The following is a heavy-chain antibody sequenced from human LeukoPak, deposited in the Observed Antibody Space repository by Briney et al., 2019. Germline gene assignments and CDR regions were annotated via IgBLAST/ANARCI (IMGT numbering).Heavy chain of an antibody. Sequence: SETLSLTCAVSGGSISSGGYSWSWIRQPPGKGLEWIGYIYHSGSTYYNPSLKSRVTISVDRSKNQFSLKLSSVTAADTAVYYCAREEEENWFDPWGQGTLVTVSS. CDR2: IYHSGST. J-gene: IGHJ5*02. V-gene: IGHV4-30-2*01. CDR1: GGSISSGGYS. CDR3: AREEEENWFDP.